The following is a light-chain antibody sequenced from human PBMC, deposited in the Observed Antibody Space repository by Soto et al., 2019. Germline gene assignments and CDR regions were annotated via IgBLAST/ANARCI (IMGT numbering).Light chain of an antibody. J-gene: IGLJ1*01. CDR3: SSYAGTINRYV. V-gene: IGLV2-8*01. CDR1: SSDVGGYNY. CDR2: EVT. Sequence: QSALTQPPSASGSPGQSVTISCTGTSSDVGGYNYVSWYQQHPGKARKLMIYEVTKRPSGVPDRFSGSKSGNTASLTVSGLQADDEADYCCSSYAGTINRYVFGTGTKLTVL.